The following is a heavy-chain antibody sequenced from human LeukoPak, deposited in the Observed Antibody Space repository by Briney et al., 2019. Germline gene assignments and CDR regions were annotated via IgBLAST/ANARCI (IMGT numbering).Heavy chain of an antibody. CDR2: ISSSSSYI. Sequence: PGGSLRLSCAASGFTFSSYSMNWVRQAPGKGLEWVSSISSSSSYIYYADSVKGRFTISRDNAKNSLYLQMNSPRAEDTAVYYCARDRAPVASFDYWGQGTLVTVSS. V-gene: IGHV3-21*01. J-gene: IGHJ4*02. D-gene: IGHD5-12*01. CDR3: ARDRAPVASFDY. CDR1: GFTFSSYS.